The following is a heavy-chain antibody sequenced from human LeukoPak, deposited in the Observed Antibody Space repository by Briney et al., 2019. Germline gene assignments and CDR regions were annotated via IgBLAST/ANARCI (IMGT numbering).Heavy chain of an antibody. V-gene: IGHV4-30-4*02. CDR1: GGSISSGDYY. J-gene: IGHJ5*02. CDR3: ARELTYSGYPPNEWNWFDP. CDR2: IYYSGST. D-gene: IGHD3-22*01. Sequence: PSETLSLTCTVSGGSISSGDYYWSWIRQPPGKGLEWIGYIYYSGSTYYNPSLKSRVTISVDTSKNQFSLKLSSVTAADTAVYYCARELTYSGYPPNEWNWFDPWGQGTLVTVSS.